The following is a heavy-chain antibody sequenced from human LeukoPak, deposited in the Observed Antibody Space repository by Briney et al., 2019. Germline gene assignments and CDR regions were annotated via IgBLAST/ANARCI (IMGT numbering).Heavy chain of an antibody. D-gene: IGHD3-16*02. CDR3: LAVFWGSYRWGYYFDY. CDR1: GYTFTSYD. V-gene: IGHV1-8*01. CDR2: MNPNSGNT. Sequence: ASVKVSCKASGYTFTSYDINWVRQAPGQGLEWMGWMNPNSGNTGYAQKFQGRVTMTRNTSISTAYMELSSLRSEDTAVYYCLAVFWGSYRWGYYFDYWGQGTLVTVSS. J-gene: IGHJ4*02.